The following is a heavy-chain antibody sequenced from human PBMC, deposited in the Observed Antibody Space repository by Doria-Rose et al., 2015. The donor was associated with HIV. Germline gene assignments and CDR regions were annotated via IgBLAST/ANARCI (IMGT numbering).Heavy chain of an antibody. CDR1: GGSISTYY. CDR2: IYYRGST. Sequence: TCTVSGGSISTYYWSWIRQPPGKGLEWIAYIYYRGSTRYNPSLKSRVTISVDTSKNQFSLKMSSVTAAGTAVYYCAAGNYYYYMDVWGKGTTVTVSS. J-gene: IGHJ6*03. V-gene: IGHV4-59*03. CDR3: AAGNYYYYMDV.